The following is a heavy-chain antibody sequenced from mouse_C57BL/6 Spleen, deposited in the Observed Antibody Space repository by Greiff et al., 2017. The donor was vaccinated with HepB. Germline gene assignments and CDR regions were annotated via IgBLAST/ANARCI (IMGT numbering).Heavy chain of an antibody. Sequence: EVKLVESEGGLVQPGSSMKLSCTASGFTFSDYYMAWVRQVPEKGLEWVANINYDGSSTYYLDSLKSRFIISRDNAKNILYLQMSSLKSEDTATYYCARDYGSSSYYYAMDYWGQGTSVTVSS. V-gene: IGHV5-16*01. J-gene: IGHJ4*01. D-gene: IGHD1-1*01. CDR2: INYDGSST. CDR1: GFTFSDYY. CDR3: ARDYGSSSYYYAMDY.